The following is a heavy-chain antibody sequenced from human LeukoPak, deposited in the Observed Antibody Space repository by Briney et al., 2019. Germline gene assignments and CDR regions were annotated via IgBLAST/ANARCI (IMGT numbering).Heavy chain of an antibody. D-gene: IGHD6-13*01. CDR2: ISSSSSYI. J-gene: IGHJ6*02. CDR3: ARDSHSSSWIRTYYGMDV. V-gene: IGHV3-21*01. Sequence: GGSLRLSCAASGFTFSSYGMHWVRQAPGKGLEWVSSISSSSSYIYYADSVKGRFTISRDNAKNSLYLQMDSLRAEDTAVYYCARDSHSSSWIRTYYGMDVWGQGTTVTVSS. CDR1: GFTFSSYG.